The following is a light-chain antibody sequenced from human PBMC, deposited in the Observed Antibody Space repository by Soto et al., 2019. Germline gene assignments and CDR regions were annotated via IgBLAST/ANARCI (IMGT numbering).Light chain of an antibody. CDR1: SSDVGGYKY. Sequence: QSVLTQPRSVSGSPGQSVTISCSGISSDVGGYKYVSWYQHHRGKVPKLIIYDVTKRPSGVPDRFSGSKSGSTASLTISGLQDEDEGDYYCWSYGGGHTSEVFGGGTKVTVL. V-gene: IGLV2-11*01. CDR2: DVT. CDR3: WSYGGGHTSEV. J-gene: IGLJ2*01.